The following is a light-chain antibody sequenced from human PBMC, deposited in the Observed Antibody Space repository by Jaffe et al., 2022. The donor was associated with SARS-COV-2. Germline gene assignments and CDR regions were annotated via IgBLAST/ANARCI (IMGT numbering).Light chain of an antibody. Sequence: IRMTQSPSSFSASTGDRVTLTCRASQGIGSYLAWYRQKPGKAPNLLIYDASTLQRGVPSRFSGSGSGTDFTLTISYLQSEDFATYYCQQYYTYPLTFGGGTKVEIK. V-gene: IGKV1-8*01. CDR1: QGIGSY. CDR2: DAS. CDR3: QQYYTYPLT. J-gene: IGKJ4*01.